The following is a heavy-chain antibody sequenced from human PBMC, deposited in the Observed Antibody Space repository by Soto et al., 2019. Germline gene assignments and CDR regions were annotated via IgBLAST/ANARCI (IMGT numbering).Heavy chain of an antibody. V-gene: IGHV1-58*01. J-gene: IGHJ3*02. CDR3: AARGSYYDSLADPYAFDI. CDR1: GFTFTSSA. D-gene: IGHD3-22*01. CDR2: IVVGSGNT. Sequence: AASVKVSCKASGFTFTSSAVQWVRQARGQRLEWIGWIVVGSGNTNYAQKFQERVTITRDMSTSTAYMELSSLRSEDTAVYYCAARGSYYDSLADPYAFDIWGQGTMVTVSS.